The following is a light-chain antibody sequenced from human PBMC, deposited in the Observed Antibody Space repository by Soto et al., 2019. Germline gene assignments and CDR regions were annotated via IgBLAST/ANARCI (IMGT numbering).Light chain of an antibody. Sequence: EIVLTQSPGTLSLSPVERATLSCRASQSVSSNYLAWFQQKPGQAPRLLIYGASRRATGIPDRFSGSGSGTDFTLTISRLEPEDFAVYYCQQYGTSPITFGQGTRLEIK. CDR1: QSVSSNY. J-gene: IGKJ5*01. CDR3: QQYGTSPIT. V-gene: IGKV3-20*01. CDR2: GAS.